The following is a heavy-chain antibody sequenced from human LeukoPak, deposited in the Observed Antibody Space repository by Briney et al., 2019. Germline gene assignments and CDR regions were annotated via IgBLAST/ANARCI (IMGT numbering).Heavy chain of an antibody. CDR2: MNPNSGDT. J-gene: IGHJ4*02. V-gene: IGHV1-8*01. Sequence: ASVKVTFKASGYTFSSYDINVVRQATGQGLEWIGWMNPNSGDTGYAQKLQDRVTMTRNTSINTAYMELSSLRSEDTGVYYCARGPPGSSSSDYWGQGTLVTVS. CDR3: ARGPPGSSSSDY. CDR1: GYTFSSYD. D-gene: IGHD6-13*01.